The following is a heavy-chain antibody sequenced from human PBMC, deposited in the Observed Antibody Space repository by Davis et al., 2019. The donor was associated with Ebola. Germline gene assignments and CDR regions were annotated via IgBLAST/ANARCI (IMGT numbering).Heavy chain of an antibody. V-gene: IGHV1-2*02. D-gene: IGHD3-3*01. CDR1: GYTFTGYY. Sequence: ASVKVSCKASGYTFTGYYMHWVRQAPGLGPEWMGWINPRTGGIGYAQKFQGRVSMTTDTSINTVYMELNRLTSDDTALYYCARGTESWSGYPGYYYMDVWGKGTTVAVSS. J-gene: IGHJ6*03. CDR3: ARGTESWSGYPGYYYMDV. CDR2: INPRTGGI.